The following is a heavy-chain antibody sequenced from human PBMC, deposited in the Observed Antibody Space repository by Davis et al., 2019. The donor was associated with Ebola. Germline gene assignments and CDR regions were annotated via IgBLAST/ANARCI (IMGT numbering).Heavy chain of an antibody. CDR2: IKQDGSEK. Sequence: GESLKISCAASGFTFSSYWMSWVRQAPGKGLEWVANIKQDGSEKYYVDSVKGRFTISRDNAKNSLYLQMNSLRAEDTAVYYCARVPRIPWSYYYGMDVWGQGTTVTVSS. CDR3: ARVPRIPWSYYYGMDV. D-gene: IGHD2-15*01. V-gene: IGHV3-7*01. J-gene: IGHJ6*02. CDR1: GFTFSSYW.